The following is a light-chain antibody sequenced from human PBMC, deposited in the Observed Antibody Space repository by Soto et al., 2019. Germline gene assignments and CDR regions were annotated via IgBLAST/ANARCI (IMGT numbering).Light chain of an antibody. Sequence: DIQMAQSPSTLFASIGDKVSFTYRASQPISTSLAWYQQKPGKGPKLLIYDASVLQTGVPSRFSGFSSGTDFTLTISGLQPDDFATYFCQQYKSYSAHGLTFGGGTKVDIK. CDR2: DAS. CDR3: QQYKSYSAHGLT. J-gene: IGKJ4*01. V-gene: IGKV1-5*01. CDR1: QPISTS.